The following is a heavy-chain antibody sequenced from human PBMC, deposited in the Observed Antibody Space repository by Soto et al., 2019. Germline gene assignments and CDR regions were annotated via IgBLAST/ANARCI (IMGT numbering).Heavy chain of an antibody. Sequence: PSETLSLTCTVSGGSISSYYWSWIRQPPGKGLEWIGYIYYSGSTNYNPSLKSRVTISVDISKNQFSLNLSSVTAADTAVYYCARDNGYSYGYTLDHWGQGTLVTVSS. J-gene: IGHJ4*02. D-gene: IGHD5-18*01. CDR3: ARDNGYSYGYTLDH. CDR1: GGSISSYY. CDR2: IYYSGST. V-gene: IGHV4-59*01.